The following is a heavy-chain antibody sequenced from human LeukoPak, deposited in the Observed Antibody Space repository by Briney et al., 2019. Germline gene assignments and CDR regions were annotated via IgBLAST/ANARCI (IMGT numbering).Heavy chain of an antibody. Sequence: PSETLSLTCTVSGGSISSYYWIWIRQPPGKGLEWIGYIYYSGSTNYNPSLKSRVTISVDTSKNQFSLKLSSVTAADTAVYYCARGADCGGDCLEYFDLWGRGTLVTVSS. CDR1: GGSISSYY. CDR3: ARGADCGGDCLEYFDL. D-gene: IGHD2-21*02. CDR2: IYYSGST. J-gene: IGHJ2*01. V-gene: IGHV4-59*01.